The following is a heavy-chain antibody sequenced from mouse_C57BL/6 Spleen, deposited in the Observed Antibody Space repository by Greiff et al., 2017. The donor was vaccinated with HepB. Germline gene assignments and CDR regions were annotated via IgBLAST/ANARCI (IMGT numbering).Heavy chain of an antibody. CDR3: ARGATMVTTDY. Sequence: QVQLQQPGAELVKPGASVKLSCKASGYTFTSYWMHWVKQRPGQGLEWIGMIHPNSGSTNYNEKFKSKATLTVDKSTSTAYMQLSSLTSEDAAVYYCARGATMVTTDYWGQGTTLTVSS. CDR2: IHPNSGST. D-gene: IGHD2-2*01. CDR1: GYTFTSYW. V-gene: IGHV1-64*01. J-gene: IGHJ2*01.